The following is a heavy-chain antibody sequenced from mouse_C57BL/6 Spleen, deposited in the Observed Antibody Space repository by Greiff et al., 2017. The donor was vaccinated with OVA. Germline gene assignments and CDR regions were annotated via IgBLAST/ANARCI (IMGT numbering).Heavy chain of an antibody. Sequence: QVQLQQPGAELVMPGASVKLSCKASGYTFTSYWMHWVKQRPGQGLEWIGEIDPSDSYTNYNQKFKGKSTLTVDKSSSTAYRQLSSLTSEDSAVYYCARSIYYYGSSYRDFDYWGQGTTLTVSS. CDR3: ARSIYYYGSSYRDFDY. CDR1: GYTFTSYW. D-gene: IGHD1-1*01. CDR2: IDPSDSYT. V-gene: IGHV1-69*01. J-gene: IGHJ2*01.